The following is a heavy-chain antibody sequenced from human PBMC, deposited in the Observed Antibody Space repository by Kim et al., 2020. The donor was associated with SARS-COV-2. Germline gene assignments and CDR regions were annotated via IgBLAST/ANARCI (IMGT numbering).Heavy chain of an antibody. CDR1: GGSISSSSYY. CDR2: IYYSGST. J-gene: IGHJ6*02. CDR3: ARLLTTMVRASAYGMDV. V-gene: IGHV4-39*01. D-gene: IGHD3-10*01. Sequence: SETLSLTCTVSGGSISSSSYYWGWIRQPPGKGLEWIGSIYYSGSTYYNPSLKSRVTISVDTSKNQFSLKLSAVTAADTAVYYCARLLTTMVRASAYGMDVWGQGTTVTVSS.